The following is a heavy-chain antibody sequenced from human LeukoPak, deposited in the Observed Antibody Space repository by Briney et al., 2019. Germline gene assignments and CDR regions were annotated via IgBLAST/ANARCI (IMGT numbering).Heavy chain of an antibody. D-gene: IGHD3-16*02. Sequence: ASVKVSCKASGYTFTGYFIHWVRQAPGQGLEWMGWVNPDSGGTHYAQNFQGRVTMTRETSITTAFMELGSLTSDDTAMYYCAKTMSYHWRIDYWGQGTLVTVSS. CDR1: GYTFTGYF. V-gene: IGHV1-2*02. J-gene: IGHJ4*02. CDR2: VNPDSGGT. CDR3: AKTMSYHWRIDY.